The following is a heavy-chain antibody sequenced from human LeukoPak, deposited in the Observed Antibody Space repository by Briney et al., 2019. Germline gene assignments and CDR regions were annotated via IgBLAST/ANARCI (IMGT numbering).Heavy chain of an antibody. D-gene: IGHD2-21*02. Sequence: GGSLRLSCAVSGLTFSSSWMDWVRQAPGKGLEWVASTNPDGNKKYSADSVKGRFTISRDNAENSLYLQMNSLRAEDTALYYCAKEAIAYCGGDCYSTFDYWGQGTLVTVSS. V-gene: IGHV3-7*03. CDR2: TNPDGNKK. J-gene: IGHJ4*02. CDR1: GLTFSSSW. CDR3: AKEAIAYCGGDCYSTFDY.